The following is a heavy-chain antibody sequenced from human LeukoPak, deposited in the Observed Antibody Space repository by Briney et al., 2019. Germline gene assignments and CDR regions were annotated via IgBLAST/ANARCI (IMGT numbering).Heavy chain of an antibody. CDR3: ARDRSY. V-gene: IGHV3-21*01. J-gene: IGHJ4*02. Sequence: GGSLRLSCAASGFTFSGYTMKWVRQAPGKGLEWVSSISSSSDYIYYADSVKGRFSISRDNAKNSLYPQMNGLRAEDTAVYYCARDRSYWGQGTLVTVSS. CDR1: GFTFSGYT. CDR2: ISSSSDYI.